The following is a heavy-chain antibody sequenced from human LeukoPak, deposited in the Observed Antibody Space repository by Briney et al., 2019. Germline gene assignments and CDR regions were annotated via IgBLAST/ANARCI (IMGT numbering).Heavy chain of an antibody. CDR2: ISSSDGST. CDR1: GFTFSSYA. V-gene: IGHV3-23*01. D-gene: IGHD6-19*01. Sequence: GGSLRLSCAASGFTFSSYAMSWVRQAPGKGLEWVSGISSSDGSTYYADSVKGRFTISRDNSKNTLYLQMNGLKADDTAVYYCAKGPLIEVAGTTWDYWGQGTLVTVSS. CDR3: AKGPLIEVAGTTWDY. J-gene: IGHJ4*02.